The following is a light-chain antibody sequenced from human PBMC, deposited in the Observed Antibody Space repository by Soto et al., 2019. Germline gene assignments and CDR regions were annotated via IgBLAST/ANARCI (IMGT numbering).Light chain of an antibody. CDR1: SSDVGSYNL. V-gene: IGLV2-23*01. CDR2: EGS. J-gene: IGLJ1*01. CDR3: CSYAGSSLYV. Sequence: QAALTQPASVSGSPGQSITISCTGTSSDVGSYNLVSWYQQHPGKAPKLLIYEGSKRPSGVSNRFSGSKSGNTASLTISGLQADDEADYYCCSYAGSSLYVFRTGTKVT.